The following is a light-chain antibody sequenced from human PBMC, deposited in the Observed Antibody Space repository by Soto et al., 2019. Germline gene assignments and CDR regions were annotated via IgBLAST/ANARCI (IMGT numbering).Light chain of an antibody. V-gene: IGKV1-5*03. J-gene: IGKJ1*01. CDR2: KVS. CDR3: QHYNSYST. CDR1: QSVSPW. Sequence: DIQMTQSPSTLSASVGDRVTITCRASQSVSPWLAWYQQKPGKAPDLLIYKVSTLESGVPSRFSGSGSGTEVTLTISSLQPDDSATYYCQHYNSYSTFGQGTKVEIK.